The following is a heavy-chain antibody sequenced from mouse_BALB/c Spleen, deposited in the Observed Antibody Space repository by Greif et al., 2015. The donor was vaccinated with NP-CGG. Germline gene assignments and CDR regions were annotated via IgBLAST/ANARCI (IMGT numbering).Heavy chain of an antibody. J-gene: IGHJ3*01. CDR1: GYTFTSYW. CDR2: INPSNGRT. V-gene: IGHV1S81*02. Sequence: QVQLQQSGAELVKPGASVKLSCKASGYTFTSYWMHWVKQRPGQGLEWIGEINPSNGRTNYNEKFKSKATLTVDKSSSTAYMQLSSLTSEDSAVYYCARATPRGNYIAYWGQGTLVTVSA. CDR3: ARATPRGNYIAY. D-gene: IGHD2-1*01.